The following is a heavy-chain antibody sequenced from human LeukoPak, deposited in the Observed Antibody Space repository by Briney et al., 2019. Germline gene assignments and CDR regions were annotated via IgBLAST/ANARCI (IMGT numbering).Heavy chain of an antibody. CDR3: ARGAAVRGVIPSYWYFDL. Sequence: SETLSLTCTVSGGSISSGSYYSSWIRQSAGKGLEWIGRIYTTGSTNYNPSLKSRVTISVDTSKNQFSLKVNSVTAADTAVYYCARGAAVRGVIPSYWYFDLWGRGTLVTVSS. V-gene: IGHV4-61*02. CDR2: IYTTGST. J-gene: IGHJ2*01. CDR1: GGSISSGSYY. D-gene: IGHD3-10*01.